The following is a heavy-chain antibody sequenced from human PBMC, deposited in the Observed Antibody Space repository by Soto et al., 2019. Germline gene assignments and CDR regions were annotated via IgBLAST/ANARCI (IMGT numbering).Heavy chain of an antibody. D-gene: IGHD3-3*01. J-gene: IGHJ6*02. Sequence: SGGSLRLSCAASGFTFSSYSMNWVRQAPGKGLEWVSYISSSSSTIYYADSVKGRFTISRDNAKSSLYLQMNSLRDEDTAVYYCASRRFLEWHAGYYGMDVWGQGTTVTVSS. CDR3: ASRRFLEWHAGYYGMDV. CDR2: ISSSSSTI. V-gene: IGHV3-48*02. CDR1: GFTFSSYS.